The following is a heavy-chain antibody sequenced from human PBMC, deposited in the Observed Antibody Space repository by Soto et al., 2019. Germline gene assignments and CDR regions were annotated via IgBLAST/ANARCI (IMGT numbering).Heavy chain of an antibody. CDR1: GGSISGSSYY. CDR3: ARSYGRLSYFDY. D-gene: IGHD4-17*01. V-gene: IGHV4-39*01. Sequence: PSETLSLTCTVSGGSISGSSYYWGWIPQPPGKGLEWIGTIYYSGITFYNPSLKSRVTISVDTSKNQFSLNLSSVTAADTSVYYCARSYGRLSYFDYWGQGTLVTVSS. J-gene: IGHJ4*02. CDR2: IYYSGIT.